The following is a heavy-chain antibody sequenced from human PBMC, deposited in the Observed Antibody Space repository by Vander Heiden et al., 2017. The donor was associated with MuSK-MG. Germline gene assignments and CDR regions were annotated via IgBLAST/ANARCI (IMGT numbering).Heavy chain of an antibody. J-gene: IGHJ4*02. CDR3: ARDGGIQLWYFDY. CDR1: GFTFRSYA. V-gene: IGHV3-30*04. D-gene: IGHD5-18*01. CDR2: ISYDGSNK. Sequence: QVQLVESGGGVVQPGRSLRLSCAASGFTFRSYAMHWVRQAPGKGLEWVAVISYDGSNKYYADSVKGRFTISRDNSKNTLYLQMNSLRAEDTAVYYCARDGGIQLWYFDYWGQGTLVTVSS.